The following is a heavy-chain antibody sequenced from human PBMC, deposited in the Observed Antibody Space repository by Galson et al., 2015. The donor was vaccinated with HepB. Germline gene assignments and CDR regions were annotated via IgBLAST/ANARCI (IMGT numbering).Heavy chain of an antibody. CDR3: ARVAASDYGDHTHFDY. CDR1: GFIFSDYY. Sequence: SLRLSCAASGFIFSDYYMSWIRQAPGKGLEWLSYISGGTTYTNYADSVKGRFTISRDNAKNSLYLQINSLRAEDTAVYYCARVAASDYGDHTHFDYWGQGSLVTVSS. CDR2: ISGGTTYT. J-gene: IGHJ4*02. D-gene: IGHD4-17*01. V-gene: IGHV3-11*06.